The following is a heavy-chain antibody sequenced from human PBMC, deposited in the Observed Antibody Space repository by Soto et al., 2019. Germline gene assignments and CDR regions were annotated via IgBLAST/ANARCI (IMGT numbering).Heavy chain of an antibody. CDR1: GYNFFDYG. V-gene: IGHV1-18*01. J-gene: IGHJ1*01. CDR3: ARGRTVSSIGPLLV. D-gene: IGHD1-1*01. CDR2: VSPKSGNT. Sequence: SVKVSCEASGYNFFDYGVSWVRQAPGQGLEWMGWVSPKSGNTDYARKVQGRVTMTTDISTSTAYMELRGLISDDTGVYYCARGRTVSSIGPLLVWGQGTLVTVSS.